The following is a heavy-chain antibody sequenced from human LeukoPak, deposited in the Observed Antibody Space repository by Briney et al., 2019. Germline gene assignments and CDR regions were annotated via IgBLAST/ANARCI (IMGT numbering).Heavy chain of an antibody. CDR2: IYYSGST. D-gene: IGHD6-13*01. CDR3: ARAASSWSFDY. J-gene: IGHJ4*02. CDR1: GDSISSYC. V-gene: IGHV4-59*01. Sequence: PSETLSLTCTVSGDSISSYCWSWIRQPPGKGLEWIGYIYYSGSTNYNPSLKSRVTISVDTSKNQFSLKLSSVTAADTAVYYCARAASSWSFDYWGQGTLVTVSS.